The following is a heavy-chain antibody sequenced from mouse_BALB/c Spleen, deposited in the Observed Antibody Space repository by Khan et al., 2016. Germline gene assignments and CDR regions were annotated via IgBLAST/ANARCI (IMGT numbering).Heavy chain of an antibody. J-gene: IGHJ2*01. CDR2: INPSNGRT. CDR3: AKVAYGSSYTADY. Sequence: QVQLQQSGTELVKPGASVKLSCKASGYTFTSCWIHWVKERPGQGLEWLGEINPSNGRTNYNGKFKSRATLTVDKSSNTAYMQLSSLTSEDSAGYYCAKVAYGSSYTADYWGQGTTLTVSS. D-gene: IGHD1-1*01. V-gene: IGHV1S81*02. CDR1: GYTFTSCW.